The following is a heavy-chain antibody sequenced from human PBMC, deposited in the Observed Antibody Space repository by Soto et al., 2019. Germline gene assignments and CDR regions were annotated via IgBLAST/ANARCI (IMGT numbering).Heavy chain of an antibody. D-gene: IGHD3-10*01. V-gene: IGHV3-74*01. CDR2: INTDGSTT. CDR3: ARVRRDYGWGSLIDK. Sequence: EVQLVESGGGLVQPGGSLRLSCAASGVTFSSYWMRWVRQAPGKGLVWVSHINTDGSTTDYADSVKGRFTISRDNAKNTLFRQMNSLRAEDTAVYYCARVRRDYGWGSLIDKCGQGTLFTVSA. J-gene: IGHJ4*02. CDR1: GVTFSSYW.